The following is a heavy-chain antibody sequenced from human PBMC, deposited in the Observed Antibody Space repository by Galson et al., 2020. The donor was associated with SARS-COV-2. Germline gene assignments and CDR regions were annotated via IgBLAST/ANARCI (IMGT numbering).Heavy chain of an antibody. D-gene: IGHD6-19*01. J-gene: IGHJ1*01. CDR3: AREERDSPGWPSTEYFQH. V-gene: IGHV4-4*02. CDR1: GGSISTNNW. Sequence: ASETLSLTCAVSGGSISTNNWWSWFRQSPGKGLEWMGEVYHSGKTNYSPSLKSRVTISVDNSKNQFSLKLTSVTAADTAGYYCAREERDSPGWPSTEYFQHWGQGTLVTVSS. CDR2: VYHSGKT.